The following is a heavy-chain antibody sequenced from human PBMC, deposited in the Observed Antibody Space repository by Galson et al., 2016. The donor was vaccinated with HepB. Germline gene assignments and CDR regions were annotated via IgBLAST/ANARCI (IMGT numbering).Heavy chain of an antibody. J-gene: IGHJ4*02. CDR3: ARLWEYGDRVYFDY. CDR1: GGSVTSYY. V-gene: IGHV4-59*02. D-gene: IGHD4-17*01. CDR2: IYYSGSS. Sequence: SETLSLTCTVTGGSVTSYYWSWIRQPPGKGLEWIGQIYYSGSSKYNPSLKSRVSISLDTSKNQFSLSLTSVTAADTAVYYCARLWEYGDRVYFDYWGQGTLVPVSS.